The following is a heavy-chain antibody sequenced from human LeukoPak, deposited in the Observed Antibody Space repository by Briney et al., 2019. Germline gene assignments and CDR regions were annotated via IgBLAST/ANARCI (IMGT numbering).Heavy chain of an antibody. V-gene: IGHV3-23*01. CDR2: ISGSGGST. D-gene: IGHD3-10*01. Sequence: GGSLRLSCAASGFTFSSYGMSWVRQAPGKGLEWVSAISGSGGSTYYADSVKGRFTISRDNSKNTLYLQMNSLRAGDTAVYYCAKDRPPRGSYDAFDIWGQGTMVTVSS. CDR3: AKDRPPRGSYDAFDI. J-gene: IGHJ3*02. CDR1: GFTFSSYG.